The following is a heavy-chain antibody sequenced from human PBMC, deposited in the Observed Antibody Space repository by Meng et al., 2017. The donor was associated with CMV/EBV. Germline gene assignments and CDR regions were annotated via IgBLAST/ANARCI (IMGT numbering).Heavy chain of an antibody. V-gene: IGHV3-74*01. J-gene: IGHJ4*02. D-gene: IGHD3-10*01. CDR1: GFTFSSYW. Sequence: GESLKISCAASGFTFSSYWMHWVRQAPGKGLGWVSRINSDGSSTTYADSVKGRFTISRDNAKNTLYLQMNSLRAEDTAVYYCARALPLAPVGYYFDYWGQGTLVTVSS. CDR3: ARALPLAPVGYYFDY. CDR2: INSDGSST.